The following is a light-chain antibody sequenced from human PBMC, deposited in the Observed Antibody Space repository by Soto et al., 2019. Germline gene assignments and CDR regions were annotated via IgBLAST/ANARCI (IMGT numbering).Light chain of an antibody. CDR3: QQYNSYSLT. CDR2: DAS. CDR1: QSISSW. V-gene: IGKV1-5*01. J-gene: IGKJ4*01. Sequence: DIQMPQSPSTLSASVGDRVTITCRASQSISSWLAWYQQKPGKAPKLLIYDASSLESGVPSRFSGSGSGTEFTLTISSLHPDDFATYYCQQYNSYSLTLGGGTKVDSK.